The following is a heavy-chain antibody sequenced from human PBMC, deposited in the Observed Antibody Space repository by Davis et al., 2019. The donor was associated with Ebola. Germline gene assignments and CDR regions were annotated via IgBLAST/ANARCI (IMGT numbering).Heavy chain of an antibody. CDR1: GFTFSSYA. CDR2: IKQDGSEK. CDR3: ARLYGFGGVIDY. V-gene: IGHV3-7*01. D-gene: IGHD3-16*01. Sequence: GESLKISCAASGFTFSSYAMHWVRQAPGKGLEWVANIKQDGSEKYYVDSVKGRFTISRDNAKNSLYLQMNSLRDEDTAVYYCARLYGFGGVIDYWGQGTLVTVSS. J-gene: IGHJ4*02.